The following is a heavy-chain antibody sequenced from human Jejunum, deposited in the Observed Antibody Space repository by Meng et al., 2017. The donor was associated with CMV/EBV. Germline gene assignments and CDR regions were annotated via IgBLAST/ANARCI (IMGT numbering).Heavy chain of an antibody. D-gene: IGHD3-10*01. Sequence: VSGGSISRGGYYWNLIRQHPGKGLEWIGSIYYTGGTYYNPSLKSRISMSVDTSKNQFSLKLTSVTAADTAVYYCAREYGSGYPPDYWGQGTLVTSPQ. CDR1: GGSISRGGYY. V-gene: IGHV4-31*02. CDR2: IYYTGGT. CDR3: AREYGSGYPPDY. J-gene: IGHJ1*01.